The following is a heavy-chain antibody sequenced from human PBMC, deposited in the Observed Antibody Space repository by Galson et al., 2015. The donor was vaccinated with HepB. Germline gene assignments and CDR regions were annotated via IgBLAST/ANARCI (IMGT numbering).Heavy chain of an antibody. Sequence: SLRLSCAASGFTFSSYSMNWVRQAPGKGLEWVSSISSSSSYIYYADSVKGRFTISRDNAKNSLYLQMNSLRAEDTAVYYCARSLAGAGTYYYYYGMDVWGQGTTVTVSS. CDR1: GFTFSSYS. CDR3: ARSLAGAGTYYYYYGMDV. D-gene: IGHD6-13*01. V-gene: IGHV3-21*01. J-gene: IGHJ6*02. CDR2: ISSSSSYI.